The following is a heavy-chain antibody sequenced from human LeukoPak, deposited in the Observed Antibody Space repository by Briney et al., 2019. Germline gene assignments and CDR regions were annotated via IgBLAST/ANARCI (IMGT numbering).Heavy chain of an antibody. Sequence: GGSLRLSCAASGFTFDDYAMHWVRQAPGKGLEWVSLISGDGGSTYYADSVKGRFTISRDNSKNSLYLRMNSLRTEDTALYYCAGGGEWLVPNWFDPWGQGTLVTVSS. D-gene: IGHD6-19*01. CDR2: ISGDGGST. V-gene: IGHV3-43*02. CDR1: GFTFDDYA. J-gene: IGHJ5*02. CDR3: AGGGEWLVPNWFDP.